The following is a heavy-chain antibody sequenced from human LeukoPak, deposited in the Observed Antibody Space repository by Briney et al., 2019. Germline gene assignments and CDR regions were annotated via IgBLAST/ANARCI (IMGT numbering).Heavy chain of an antibody. D-gene: IGHD2-15*01. CDR1: GFTFSTYA. CDR2: ISTTGGNT. Sequence: GGSLRLSFAASGFTFSTYAMRWVRQAPGKGLEWVSAISTTGGNTYYADSVKGRFTISRDNSKNTQFLQMNSLRGEDTAVYYCLGYCSGGSCDSGAHWGQGTLVTVSS. V-gene: IGHV3-23*01. J-gene: IGHJ4*02. CDR3: LGYCSGGSCDSGAH.